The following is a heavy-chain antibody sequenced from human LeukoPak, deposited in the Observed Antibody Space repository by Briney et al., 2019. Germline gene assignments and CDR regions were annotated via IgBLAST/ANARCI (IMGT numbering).Heavy chain of an antibody. CDR1: GFTFSSHS. Sequence: GGSLRLSCAASGFTFSSHSMNWVRQAPGKGLEWVSYISSSSSTIYYADSVKGRFTISRDNAKNSLYLQMNSLRAEDTAVYYCARDGHHNKYYYDSSGSTCVQYWGQGTLVTVSS. D-gene: IGHD3-22*01. CDR3: ARDGHHNKYYYDSSGSTCVQY. J-gene: IGHJ1*01. V-gene: IGHV3-48*04. CDR2: ISSSSSTI.